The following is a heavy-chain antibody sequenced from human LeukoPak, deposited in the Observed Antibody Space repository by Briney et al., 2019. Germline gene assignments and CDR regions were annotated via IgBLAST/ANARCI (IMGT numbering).Heavy chain of an antibody. Sequence: GASVKVSCKASGNTFAVYYVHWVRQAPGQGLEWMGWINTHSGATNYAQHFQGRVTMTTDTSVTTAYMDLDGLKSDDAAVYFCARGPIGGLRKGFDIWGQGTLVTVSS. CDR1: GNTFAVYY. J-gene: IGHJ4*02. CDR2: INTHSGAT. V-gene: IGHV1-2*02. CDR3: ARGPIGGLRKGFDI. D-gene: IGHD1-26*01.